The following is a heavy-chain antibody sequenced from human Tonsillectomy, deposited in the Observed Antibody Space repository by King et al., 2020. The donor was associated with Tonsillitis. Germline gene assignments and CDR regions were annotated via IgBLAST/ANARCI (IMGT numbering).Heavy chain of an antibody. CDR1: GYSFSNYW. J-gene: IGHJ4*02. V-gene: IGHV5-51*01. Sequence: QLVQSGAEVKKAGESLKISCQGSGYSFSNYWIGWVRQMPGKGLEWMGIIYPGDSDIKYSPSFQGQVTISADKPISTAYLQWSSLKASDTAMYYCARVRSSGWNASDYWGQGTLVTVSS. D-gene: IGHD6-19*01. CDR3: ARVRSSGWNASDY. CDR2: IYPGDSDI.